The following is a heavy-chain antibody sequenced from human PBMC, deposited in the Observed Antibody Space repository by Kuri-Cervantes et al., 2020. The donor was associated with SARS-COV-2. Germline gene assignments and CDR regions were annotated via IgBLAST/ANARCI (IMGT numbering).Heavy chain of an antibody. CDR1: GGTFSSYA. V-gene: IGHV1-69*06. Sequence: SVKVSCKASGGTFSSYAISWVRQAPGQGLEWMGGIIPIFGTANYAQKFQGRVTITADKSTSTAYMELSSLRSEDTAVYYCARGDYYDSSGYLLPEFDYWGQGTQVTVSS. CDR2: IIPIFGTA. J-gene: IGHJ4*02. D-gene: IGHD3-22*01. CDR3: ARGDYYDSSGYLLPEFDY.